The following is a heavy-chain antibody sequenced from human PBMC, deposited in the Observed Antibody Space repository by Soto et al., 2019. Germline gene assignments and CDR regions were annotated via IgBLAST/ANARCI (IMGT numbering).Heavy chain of an antibody. V-gene: IGHV3-48*02. J-gene: IGHJ6*02. CDR2: ISSTSFTI. CDR3: AREEAGYYFAMDV. Sequence: PGGSLRLSCAASGFMFSSYTINWVRQAPGKGLEWVSSISSTSFTIYYADSVKGRFTISRENAKNSLYLEMDSLRDEDTAVYYCAREEAGYYFAMDVWGLGTTVPVSS. D-gene: IGHD6-25*01. CDR1: GFMFSSYT.